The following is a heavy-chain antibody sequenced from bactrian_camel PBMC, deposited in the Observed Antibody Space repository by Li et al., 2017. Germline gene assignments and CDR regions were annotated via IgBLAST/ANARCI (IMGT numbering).Heavy chain of an antibody. CDR2: IYTGVGNT. Sequence: HVQLVESGGGSVRPGETLRLSCTASGYSFSDDCMGWFRQAPGKEREGVAAIYTGVGNTYYADYVKGRFTISRDNAKNTVSLQMNRLKPEDTAVYYCVREDGSGWDNGMRGQGTQVTVS. V-gene: IGHV3S54*01. J-gene: IGHJ4*01. D-gene: IGHD6*01. CDR1: GYSFSDDC.